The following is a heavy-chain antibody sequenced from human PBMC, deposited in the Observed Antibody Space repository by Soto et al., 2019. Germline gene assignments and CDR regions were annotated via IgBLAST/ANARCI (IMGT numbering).Heavy chain of an antibody. CDR1: GGSISSGGYS. Sequence: PSETLSLTCAVSGGSISSGGYSWSWIRQPPGKGLEWIGYIYHSGSTYYNPSLKSRVTISVDRSKNQFSLKLSSVTAADTAVYYCARGDPGYSYGPELYFDYWGQGTLVTVSS. CDR3: ARGDPGYSYGPELYFDY. CDR2: IYHSGST. D-gene: IGHD5-18*01. J-gene: IGHJ4*02. V-gene: IGHV4-30-2*01.